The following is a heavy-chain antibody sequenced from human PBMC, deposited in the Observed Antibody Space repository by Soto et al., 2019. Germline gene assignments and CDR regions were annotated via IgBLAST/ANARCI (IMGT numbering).Heavy chain of an antibody. D-gene: IGHD3-10*01. J-gene: IGHJ2*01. CDR1: CGSTSSGDYY. CDR2: IYYSGST. CDR3: AKGSTRDPRLGWYFDL. V-gene: IGHV4-31*03. Sequence: SETLSLTCTVSCGSTSSGDYYWNWIRQHPGKGLEWIGYIYYSGSTYYNPSLKSRVTISVDTSKNQFSLRLSSVTAADTAVYYCAKGSTRDPRLGWYFDLWGRGTLVTVSS.